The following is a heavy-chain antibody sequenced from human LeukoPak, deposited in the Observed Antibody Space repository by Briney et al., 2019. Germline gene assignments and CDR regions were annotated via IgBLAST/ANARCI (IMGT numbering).Heavy chain of an antibody. CDR3: ARNKPGADSSGYSSFHYYYYGMYV. CDR1: GFTFSNYI. CDR2: ISSGSSYI. D-gene: IGHD3-22*01. J-gene: IGHJ6*02. V-gene: IGHV3-21*01. Sequence: GGSLSLSCAASGFTFSNYIMNWVRQAPGKGLEWVSSISSGSSYIYYAYSVKGRFTISRDNAKNSLYLQMNSLRAEDTAVYYCARNKPGADSSGYSSFHYYYYGMYVWGQGTTVTVSS.